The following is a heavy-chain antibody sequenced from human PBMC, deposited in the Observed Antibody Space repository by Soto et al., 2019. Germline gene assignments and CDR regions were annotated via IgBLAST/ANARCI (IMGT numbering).Heavy chain of an antibody. CDR1: GFTFSSYW. V-gene: IGHV3-74*03. Sequence: PGGPLRLSCAASGFTFSSYWIPWVRQTPGKGLVRVSRINTDGSSTTYADSVKGRFTISRDDAKNTLYLQMNSLRAEDTAVYHCERSLFGRRGLARISSYYSMDVWGQGTTVTVS. CDR3: ERSLFGRRGLARISSYYSMDV. J-gene: IGHJ6*02. D-gene: IGHD3-10*01. CDR2: INTDGSST.